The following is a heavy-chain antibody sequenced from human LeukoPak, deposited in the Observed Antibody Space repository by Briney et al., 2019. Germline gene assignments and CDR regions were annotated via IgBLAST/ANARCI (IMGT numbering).Heavy chain of an antibody. CDR2: IYYSGST. J-gene: IGHJ6*02. D-gene: IGHD4-11*01. V-gene: IGHV4-59*01. CDR3: ARAQVDYNKGPGSQGYYSYGMDV. Sequence: PSETLSLTCTVSGGSISTYYGNWLRQAPGKGLEWLGYIYYSGSTNYNPSPKSRVTISVDTSRNQFSLKLSSVTAADTAVYYCARAQVDYNKGPGSQGYYSYGMDVWGQGTTVTVSS. CDR1: GGSISTYY.